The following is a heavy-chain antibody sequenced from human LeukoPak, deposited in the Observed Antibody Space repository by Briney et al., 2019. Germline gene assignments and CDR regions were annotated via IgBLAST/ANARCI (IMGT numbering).Heavy chain of an antibody. J-gene: IGHJ5*02. CDR1: GYRFTGYY. CDR3: ARADITMVRGVRVFDP. D-gene: IGHD3-10*01. Sequence: GASVKVSCKTSGYRFTGYYMHWVRQAPGQGLEWMGWINPKSGDPIYVQKFQGRVTLTRDTSIDTVYLELSSLKSDDTAVYYCARADITMVRGVRVFDPWGQGTLVTVSS. V-gene: IGHV1-2*02. CDR2: INPKSGDP.